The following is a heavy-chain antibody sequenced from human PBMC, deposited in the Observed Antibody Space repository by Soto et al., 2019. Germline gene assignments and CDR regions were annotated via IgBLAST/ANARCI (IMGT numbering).Heavy chain of an antibody. CDR2: ITGSGTST. CDR1: GFTFSGYA. J-gene: IGHJ6*02. CDR3: GKSPDFYYHTMDV. Sequence: GSLRLSCAASGFTFSGYAMTWVRQAPGKGLEWVSSITGSGTSTYYADSVKGRFIISRDNSKNTVSLQMNSLRADDTAVYYCGKSPDFYYHTMDVWGQGTTVTVSS. V-gene: IGHV3-23*01.